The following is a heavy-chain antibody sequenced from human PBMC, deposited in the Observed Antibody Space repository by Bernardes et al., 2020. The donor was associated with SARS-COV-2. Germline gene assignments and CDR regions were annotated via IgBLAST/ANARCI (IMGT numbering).Heavy chain of an antibody. D-gene: IGHD3-10*01. CDR2: IYPSDSNT. CDR3: ARRYGSGNYHDHRNAFDI. V-gene: IGHV5-51*01. Sequence: GGSLKISCQGSGFSFSAYWIAWVRPMPGKGLEWMGIIYPSDSNTIYSPSFEGQVTISADKSISTAYLQWSGLNASDTAMYYCARRYGSGNYHDHRNAFDIWGQGTMVTVSS. J-gene: IGHJ3*02. CDR1: GFSFSAYW.